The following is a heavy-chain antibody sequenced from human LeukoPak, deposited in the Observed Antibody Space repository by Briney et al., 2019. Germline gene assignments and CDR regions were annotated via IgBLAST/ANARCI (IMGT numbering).Heavy chain of an antibody. CDR1: GYTFSSYD. CDR2: MNPNGAKT. CDR3: ARVRLSGSGFDS. Sequence: ASVKVSCKTFGYTFSSYDITWVRQAPGHGLEWMGEMNPNGAKTAYHQKFLGRVTMTWNTSVNTAYMELTSLTSEDTAVYYCARVRLSGSGFDSWGQGTPVTVSS. J-gene: IGHJ5*01. V-gene: IGHV1-8*01.